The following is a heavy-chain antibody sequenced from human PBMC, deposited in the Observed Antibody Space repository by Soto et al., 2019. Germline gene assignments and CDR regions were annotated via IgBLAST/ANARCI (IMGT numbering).Heavy chain of an antibody. J-gene: IGHJ6*02. D-gene: IGHD4-17*01. V-gene: IGHV1-18*04. CDR3: ARYTVTTKCYGMEV. CDR2: ISAYNGNT. CDR1: GYTFTSYG. Sequence: ASVKVSCKASGYTFTSYGISWVRQAPGQGLEWMGWISAYNGNTNYAQKLQGRVTMTTDTSTSTAYMELRSLRSDDTAVYYCARYTVTTKCYGMEVWGQETAVTVSS.